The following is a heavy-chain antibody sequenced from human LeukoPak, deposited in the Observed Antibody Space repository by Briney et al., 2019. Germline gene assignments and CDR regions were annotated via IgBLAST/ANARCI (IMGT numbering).Heavy chain of an antibody. CDR3: ARGGGTVEKSNAFDI. CDR1: GGSINSSSYY. Sequence: SETLSLTCTVSGGSINSSSYYWGWIRQPPGKGLEWIGSIYYSGSTYYNPSLKSRVTISVDTSKNQFSLKLSSVTAADTAVYYCARGGGTVEKSNAFDIWGQGTMVIVSS. CDR2: IYYSGST. J-gene: IGHJ3*02. D-gene: IGHD4-23*01. V-gene: IGHV4-39*07.